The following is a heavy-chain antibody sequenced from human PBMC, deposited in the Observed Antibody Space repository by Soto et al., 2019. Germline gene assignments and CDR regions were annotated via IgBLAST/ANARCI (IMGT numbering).Heavy chain of an antibody. J-gene: IGHJ3*02. CDR1: GYTFTSYG. Sequence: ASVKVSCKASGYTFTSYGISWVRQAPGRGLEWMGWISAYNGNTNYAQKLQGRVTMTTDTSTSTAYMELRSLRSDDTAVYYCAREDHSSGWPYGPALDAFDIWGQGTMVTVSS. D-gene: IGHD6-19*01. V-gene: IGHV1-18*01. CDR2: ISAYNGNT. CDR3: AREDHSSGWPYGPALDAFDI.